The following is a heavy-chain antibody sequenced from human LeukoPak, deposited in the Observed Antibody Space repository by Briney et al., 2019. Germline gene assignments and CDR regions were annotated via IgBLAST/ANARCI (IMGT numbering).Heavy chain of an antibody. Sequence: SETLSLTCTVSGGSISSDNYYWSWIRQPAGKGLEWIGRIYISGSTYYNPSLESRVTISVDTSKNQFSLRLSSVTAADTAVYYCARGPPPDFDCWGQGTLVTVSS. CDR2: IYISGST. J-gene: IGHJ4*02. CDR3: ARGPPPDFDC. CDR1: GGSISSDNYY. V-gene: IGHV4-61*02.